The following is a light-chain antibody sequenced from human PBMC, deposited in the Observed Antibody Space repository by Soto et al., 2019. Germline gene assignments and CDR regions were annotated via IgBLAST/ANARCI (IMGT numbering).Light chain of an antibody. CDR3: QQYNKWPLT. V-gene: IGKV3D-15*01. CDR2: DAS. J-gene: IGKJ4*01. CDR1: QSITSH. Sequence: TLPVSPGERAALSCRASQSITSHLAWYQQRPGQSPRLLIYDASTRATGIPARFSGSGSGTEFTLTISSLQSEDSAFYYCQQYNKWPLTFGGGTKVDIK.